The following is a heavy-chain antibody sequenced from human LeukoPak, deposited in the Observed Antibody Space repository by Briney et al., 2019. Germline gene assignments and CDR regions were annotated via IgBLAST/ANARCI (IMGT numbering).Heavy chain of an antibody. Sequence: GGSLRLSCAASGFTFSSYEMNWVRLAPGKGLEWVSYISESGSAIYYADSVKGRFTISRDNAKNTLYLQKNSLRAEDTAVYYCVRGAYSSSWLNFDYWGQGTLVTVSS. D-gene: IGHD6-13*01. CDR1: GFTFSSYE. V-gene: IGHV3-48*03. J-gene: IGHJ4*02. CDR3: VRGAYSSSWLNFDY. CDR2: ISESGSAI.